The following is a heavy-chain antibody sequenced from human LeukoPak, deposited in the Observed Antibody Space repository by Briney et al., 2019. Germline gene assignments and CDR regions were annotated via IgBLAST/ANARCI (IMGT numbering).Heavy chain of an antibody. V-gene: IGHV5-51*01. J-gene: IGHJ4*02. D-gene: IGHD2-2*01. CDR1: GYSFTSYW. CDR2: IYTGDSDT. CDR3: ARQYQLLQSSYYFDY. Sequence: GESLKISCKGSGYSFTSYWIGWVRQMPGKGLEWMVIIYTGDSDTRYSPSFQGQVTISADKSISTAYLQWSSLKASDTAMYYCARQYQLLQSSYYFDYWGQGTLVTVSS.